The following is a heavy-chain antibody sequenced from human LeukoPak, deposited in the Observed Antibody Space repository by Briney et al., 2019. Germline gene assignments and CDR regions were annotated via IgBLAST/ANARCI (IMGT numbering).Heavy chain of an antibody. J-gene: IGHJ4*02. V-gene: IGHV1-69*04. Sequence: ASVKVSCKASGGTFSSYAISWVRQAPGQGLEWMGRIIPILGIANYAQKFQGRVTITADKSTSTAYMELSSLRSEDTAVYYCATSRYCGGDCYSGDFDFWGQGTLVTVSS. CDR1: GGTFSSYA. D-gene: IGHD2-21*02. CDR2: IIPILGIA. CDR3: ATSRYCGGDCYSGDFDF.